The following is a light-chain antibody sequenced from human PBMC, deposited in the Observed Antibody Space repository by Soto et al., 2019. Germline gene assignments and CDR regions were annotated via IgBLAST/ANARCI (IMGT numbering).Light chain of an antibody. CDR2: DVS. V-gene: IGLV2-14*01. CDR3: NSYTASSTVL. Sequence: QSALTQPASVSGSPGQSITISCTGTSSDVGGYNYVSWYQQHPGKAPKLMIYDVSNRPSGVSSRFSGSKSGNTASLTISGLQAEYEADYYCNSYTASSTVLFGGGTQLTVL. J-gene: IGLJ3*02. CDR1: SSDVGGYNY.